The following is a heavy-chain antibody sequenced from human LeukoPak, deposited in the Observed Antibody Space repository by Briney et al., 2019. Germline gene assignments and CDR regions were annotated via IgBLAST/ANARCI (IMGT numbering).Heavy chain of an antibody. D-gene: IGHD6-13*01. CDR1: GGSFSGYY. CDR2: INHSGST. V-gene: IGHV4-34*01. J-gene: IGHJ4*02. CDR3: ARPRYLAAAPFDY. Sequence: TSETLSLTCAVYGGSFSGYYWSWIRQPPGKGLEWIGEINHSGSTNYNPSLKSRVTISVDTSKNQFSLKLSPVPAADTAVSYCARPRYLAAAPFDYWGQGTLVTVSS.